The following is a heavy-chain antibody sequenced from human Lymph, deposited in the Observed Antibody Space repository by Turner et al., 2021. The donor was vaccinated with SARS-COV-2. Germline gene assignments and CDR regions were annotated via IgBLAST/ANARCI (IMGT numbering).Heavy chain of an antibody. CDR2: ISYDGSNK. CDR1: GFTFSTYA. CDR3: ARYGSGGYFYYGLDV. V-gene: IGHV3-30*04. D-gene: IGHD3-10*01. J-gene: IGHJ6*02. Sequence: QVHLVDSGGGVVQPGRSLILSCAASGFTFSTYAIHWVRQAAGKGLEWVAVISYDGSNKYYADSVKGRFTISRDNSKNTLYLQMNSLRAEDTAVYYCARYGSGGYFYYGLDVWGQGTTVTVSS.